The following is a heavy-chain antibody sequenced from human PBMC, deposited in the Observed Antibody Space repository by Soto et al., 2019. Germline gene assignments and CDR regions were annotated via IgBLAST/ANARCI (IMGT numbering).Heavy chain of an antibody. J-gene: IGHJ5*02. V-gene: IGHV4-39*01. CDR1: GGSISSSSYY. CDR3: ARRSLVGPFGGVIATGWFDP. Sequence: PSETLSLTCTVSGGSISSSSYYWGWIRQPPGKGLEWIGSIYYSGSTYYNPSLKSRVTISVDTSKNQFSLTLSSVTAADTAVYYCARRSLVGPFGGVIATGWFDPWGQGTLVTVSS. D-gene: IGHD3-16*02. CDR2: IYYSGST.